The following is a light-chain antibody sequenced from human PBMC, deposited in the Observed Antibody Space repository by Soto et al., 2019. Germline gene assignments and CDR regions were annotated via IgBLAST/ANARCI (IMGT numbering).Light chain of an antibody. V-gene: IGKV3-11*01. CDR2: DAS. CDR1: QSVSSY. CDR3: QQRSYWLT. J-gene: IGKJ4*01. Sequence: EIVLTQSPATLSLSPGESATLSCRASQSVSSYLAWYQQKPGQAPRLLIYDASNRATGIPARFSGSGSGTDFHLTISSLEPEDFAVYYCQQRSYWLTFGGGTKVEIK.